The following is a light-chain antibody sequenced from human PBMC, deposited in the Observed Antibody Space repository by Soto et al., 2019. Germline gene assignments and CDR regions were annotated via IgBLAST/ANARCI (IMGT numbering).Light chain of an antibody. Sequence: HMTQSPSSLSASVGDRVTITCRASQRITTYLNWYQQKPGEAPKLLISTSGTLQRGVPSRFTGSGSGTEFTLIITCLQPADFATYFFQQTYNTPYTFGQGAKLEIK. CDR2: TSG. CDR1: QRITTY. J-gene: IGKJ2*01. CDR3: QQTYNTPYT. V-gene: IGKV1-39*01.